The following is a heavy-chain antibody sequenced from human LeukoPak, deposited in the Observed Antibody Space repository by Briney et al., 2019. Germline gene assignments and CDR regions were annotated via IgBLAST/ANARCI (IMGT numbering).Heavy chain of an antibody. CDR1: GGSFSGYY. J-gene: IGHJ3*02. V-gene: IGHV4-34*01. CDR2: INHSGST. CDR3: ARFPFASFDI. Sequence: PSETLSLTCAAYGGSFSGYYWSWIRQPPGKGLEWIGEINHSGSTNYNPSLKSRVTISADTSKNQFSLKLSSVTAADTAVYYCARFPFASFDIWGQGTMVTVSS.